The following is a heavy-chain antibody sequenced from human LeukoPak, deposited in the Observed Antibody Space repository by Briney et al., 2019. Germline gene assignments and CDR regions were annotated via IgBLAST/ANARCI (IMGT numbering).Heavy chain of an antibody. D-gene: IGHD3-3*01. Sequence: ASVKVSCKASGYTFTSYDINWVRQATGQGLEWMGWMNPNSGNTGYAQKFQGRVTMTRNTSISTAYMELSSLRSEDTAVYYCARGGHSTYYDFWSGYYRLMTGFDPWGQGTLVTVSS. J-gene: IGHJ5*02. CDR3: ARGGHSTYYDFWSGYYRLMTGFDP. CDR2: MNPNSGNT. CDR1: GYTFTSYD. V-gene: IGHV1-8*01.